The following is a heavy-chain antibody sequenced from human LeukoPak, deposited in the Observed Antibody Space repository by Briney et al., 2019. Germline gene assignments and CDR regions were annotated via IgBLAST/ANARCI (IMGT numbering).Heavy chain of an antibody. D-gene: IGHD2-8*01. V-gene: IGHV3-30*02. CDR2: IRYDGSNK. CDR1: GFTFSSYG. J-gene: IGHJ2*01. CDR3: AKGEWMLMDPYWYFDL. Sequence: GGSLRLSCAASGFTFSSYGMHWVRQAPGKGLEWVAFIRYDGSNKYYADSVKGRFTISRDNSKNTLYLQMNSLRAEDTAVYYCAKGEWMLMDPYWYFDLWGRGTLVTVSS.